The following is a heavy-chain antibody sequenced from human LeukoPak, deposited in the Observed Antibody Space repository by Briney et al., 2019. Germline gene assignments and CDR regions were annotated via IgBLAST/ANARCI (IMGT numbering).Heavy chain of an antibody. J-gene: IGHJ4*02. CDR3: AKGGVTRASDY. Sequence: GGSLRLSCAASGFTFSSYGMHWVRQAPGKGLEWVAVISYDGSNKYYADSVKGRFTISRDNSKNTLYLQMNSLRAEDTAVYYCAKGGVTRASDYWGQGTLVAVSS. D-gene: IGHD2-21*02. CDR1: GFTFSSYG. CDR2: ISYDGSNK. V-gene: IGHV3-30*18.